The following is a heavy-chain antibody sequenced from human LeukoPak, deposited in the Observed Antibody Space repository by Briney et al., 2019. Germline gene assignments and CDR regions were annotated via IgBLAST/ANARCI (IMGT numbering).Heavy chain of an antibody. V-gene: IGHV4-39*01. Sequence: SETLSLTCTVSGGSISSSGYYWGWIRQPPGKGLEWIGSIYYSGSTYYNPSLKSRVTISVDTSKNQFSLKLSSVTAADTAVYYCARSFVYDSSGGSGYFDYWGQGTLVTVSS. CDR1: GGSISSSGYY. J-gene: IGHJ4*02. D-gene: IGHD3-22*01. CDR2: IYYSGST. CDR3: ARSFVYDSSGGSGYFDY.